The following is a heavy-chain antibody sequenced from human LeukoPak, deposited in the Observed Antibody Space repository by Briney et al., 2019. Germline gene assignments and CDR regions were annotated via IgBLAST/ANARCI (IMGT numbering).Heavy chain of an antibody. D-gene: IGHD1-7*01. J-gene: IGHJ4*02. CDR2: INPNSGDT. CDR1: GYTFTSYG. V-gene: IGHV1-2*02. Sequence: ASVKVSCKASGYTFTSYGINWVRQAPGQGLEWMGWINPNSGDTNYAQKFQGRVTMTRDTSISTAYMELSRLRSDDTAMYYCARIIYNNWNYGGTFDYWGQGTLVTVSS. CDR3: ARIIYNNWNYGGTFDY.